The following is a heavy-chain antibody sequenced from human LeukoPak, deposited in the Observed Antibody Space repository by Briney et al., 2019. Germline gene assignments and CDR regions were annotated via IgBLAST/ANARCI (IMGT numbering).Heavy chain of an antibody. J-gene: IGHJ4*02. CDR1: GGSISNYY. CDR3: AGEEDSSSFDY. V-gene: IGHV4-59*12. CDR2: IYDSGST. D-gene: IGHD6-13*01. Sequence: SETLSLTCTVSGGSISNYYWSWIRQAPGKGLEWIGYIYDSGSTNYNPSLKSRVTISVDTSKNQFSLKLSSVTAADTAVYYCAGEEDSSSFDYWGQGTLVTVSS.